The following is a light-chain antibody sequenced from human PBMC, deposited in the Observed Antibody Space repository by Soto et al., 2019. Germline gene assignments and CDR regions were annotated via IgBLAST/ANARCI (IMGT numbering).Light chain of an antibody. V-gene: IGKV3-20*01. CDR3: QQYGSSPIT. CDR2: GSS. CDR1: QSITSSY. J-gene: IGKJ5*01. Sequence: EIVLTQSPGTLSLSPGERATLSCRASQSITSSYLAWYQQKPGQAPRLLIYGSSSRATGIPDRFSGSGSGTDFTLAISRLEPEDFAVFYCQQYGSSPITFGQGTRPEIK.